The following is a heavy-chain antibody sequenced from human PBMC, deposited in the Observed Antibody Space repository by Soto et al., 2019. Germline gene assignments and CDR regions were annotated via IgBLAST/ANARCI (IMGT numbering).Heavy chain of an antibody. Sequence: QEQLVESGGGVIQPGRSLRLSCVASGFTFSNNGIHWVRQAPGKGLEWVAVISSDGSKKYYADSVKGRFTISRDNSKNTLYLQMNSLRAEDTAVYYCAMDLYGGSSRFDYWGQGTLVTVSS. J-gene: IGHJ4*02. V-gene: IGHV3-30*03. CDR1: GFTFSNNG. CDR2: ISSDGSKK. D-gene: IGHD2-15*01. CDR3: AMDLYGGSSRFDY.